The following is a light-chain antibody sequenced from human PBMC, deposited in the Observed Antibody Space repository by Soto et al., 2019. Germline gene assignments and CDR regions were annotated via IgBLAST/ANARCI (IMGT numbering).Light chain of an antibody. J-gene: IGKJ4*01. CDR2: VAS. V-gene: IGKV1-39*01. CDR1: QSVGTY. CDR3: QQSSSTPQT. Sequence: DIQMTQSPSSLSASVGDRVTITCRASQSVGTYLSWYQQKQGKAPKLLINVASTLQSGVPSRFSGSGSGTDFTLATSSLQPEDFATYYCQQSSSTPQTFGGGTRVEIK.